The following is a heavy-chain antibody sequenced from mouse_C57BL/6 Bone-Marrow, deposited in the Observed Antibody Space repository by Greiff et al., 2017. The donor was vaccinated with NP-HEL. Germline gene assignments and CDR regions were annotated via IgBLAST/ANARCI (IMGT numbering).Heavy chain of an antibody. D-gene: IGHD2-2*01. Sequence: QVQLQQPGAELVKPGASVKLSCKASGYTFTSYWMHWVKQRPGRGLEWIGMIDPNSGGTKYNEKFKSKATLTVDKPSSTAYMQLSSLTSEDSAVYFCARDRLRSYWDFDVWGTGTTVTVSS. J-gene: IGHJ1*03. V-gene: IGHV1-72*01. CDR2: IDPNSGGT. CDR1: GYTFTSYW. CDR3: ARDRLRSYWDFDV.